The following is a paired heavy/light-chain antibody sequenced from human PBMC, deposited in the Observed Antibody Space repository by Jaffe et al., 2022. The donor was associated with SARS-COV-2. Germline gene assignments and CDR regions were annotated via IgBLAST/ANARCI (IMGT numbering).Light chain of an antibody. Sequence: DIVMTQSPDSLAVSLGERATINCKSSQSVLYSSNNKNFLAWYQQKPGQPPKVLIYWASTRESGVPDRFSGSGSGTDFSLTISSLQAEDVAVYYCQQYYSTPYTFGQGTKLEIK. CDR2: WAS. J-gene: IGKJ2*01. CDR1: QSVLYSSNNKNF. CDR3: QQYYSTPYT. V-gene: IGKV4-1*01.
Heavy chain of an antibody. J-gene: IGHJ4*02. Sequence: QVQLVQSGAEVKKPGASVKVSCKTSDYTFSNYGITWVRQAPGQGLEWMGWISAYNGDTKYAQKFQGRVTMTTDTSTSTAYMELRSLRSDDTAVYYCARSAHSGDYFDYWGQGTLVTVSS. CDR2: ISAYNGDT. D-gene: IGHD4-17*01. CDR3: ARSAHSGDYFDY. CDR1: DYTFSNYG. V-gene: IGHV1-18*01.